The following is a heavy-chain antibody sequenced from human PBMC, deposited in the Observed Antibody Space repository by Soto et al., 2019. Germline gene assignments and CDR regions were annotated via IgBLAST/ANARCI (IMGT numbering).Heavy chain of an antibody. J-gene: IGHJ6*02. Sequence: GGSLRLSCAASGFTFSGSAMHWVRQASGKGLEWVGRIRSKANSYATAYAASVKGRFTISRDDSKNTAYLQMNSLKTEDTAVYYCTRTPKSGTIFGVAPPYGMDVWGQGTTVTVSS. CDR2: IRSKANSYAT. V-gene: IGHV3-73*01. D-gene: IGHD3-3*01. CDR3: TRTPKSGTIFGVAPPYGMDV. CDR1: GFTFSGSA.